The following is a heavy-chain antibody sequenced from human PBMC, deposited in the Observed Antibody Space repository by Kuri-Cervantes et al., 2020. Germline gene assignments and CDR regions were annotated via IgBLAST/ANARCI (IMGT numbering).Heavy chain of an antibody. CDR2: ISSSSSYI. CDR1: GFTFDDYA. J-gene: IGHJ4*02. Sequence: GESLKISCAASGFTFDDYAMHWVRQAPGKGLEWVSSISSSSSYIYYADSVKDRFTISRDNAKNSLYLQMNSLRAEDTAVYYCARDCLGPSPFGGGSCYYFDYWGQGTLVTVSS. CDR3: ARDCLGPSPFGGGSCYYFDY. D-gene: IGHD2-15*01. V-gene: IGHV3-21*01.